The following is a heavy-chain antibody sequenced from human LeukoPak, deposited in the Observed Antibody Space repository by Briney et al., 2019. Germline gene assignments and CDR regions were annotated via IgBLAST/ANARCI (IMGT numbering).Heavy chain of an antibody. Sequence: PGGSLRLSCAASGFTVSSNYMSWVRQAPGKGLEWVANIKQDGSEKYYVDSVKGRFTFSRDNAKNSLSLQMNSLRAEDTAVYYCVRGRGVVGAFGYWGQGTLVTVSS. CDR1: GFTVSSNY. V-gene: IGHV3-7*01. D-gene: IGHD1-26*01. CDR2: IKQDGSEK. J-gene: IGHJ4*02. CDR3: VRGRGVVGAFGY.